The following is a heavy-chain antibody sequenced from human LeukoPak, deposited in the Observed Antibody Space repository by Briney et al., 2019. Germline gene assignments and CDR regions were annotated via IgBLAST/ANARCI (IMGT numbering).Heavy chain of an antibody. V-gene: IGHV3-23*01. D-gene: IGHD4-23*01. Sequence: GGSLRLSCAASGFSFNNYAMSWVRQAPGKGLEWVSAISTTGGSTYYADSVKGRFTVSRDNSKNTLSLQMDSLRVEDTALHYCAKDWTTVVTPKGYYFDSWGQGTLVTVSS. CDR1: GFSFNNYA. CDR3: AKDWTTVVTPKGYYFDS. J-gene: IGHJ4*02. CDR2: ISTTGGST.